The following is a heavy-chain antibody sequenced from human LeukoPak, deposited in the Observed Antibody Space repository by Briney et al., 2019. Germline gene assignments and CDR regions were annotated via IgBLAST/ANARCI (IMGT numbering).Heavy chain of an antibody. CDR1: GGSISSSNW. V-gene: IGHV4-4*02. J-gene: IGHJ5*01. D-gene: IGHD2-8*02. CDR2: MNHSGST. CDR3: ARLVIRAFDS. Sequence: SETLSLTCAVSGGSISSSNWWSWVRQPPGKGLEWLGEMNHSGSTTYNPSLKSRVTISVDTSKNQFSLKLNSVTAADTAVYYCARLVIRAFDSWGQGILVTVSS.